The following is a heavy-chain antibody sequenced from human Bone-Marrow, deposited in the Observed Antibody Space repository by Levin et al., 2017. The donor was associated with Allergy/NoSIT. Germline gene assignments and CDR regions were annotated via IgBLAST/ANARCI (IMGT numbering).Heavy chain of an antibody. CDR1: GFTFSSFW. J-gene: IGHJ4*02. Sequence: PGESLKISCAASGFTFSSFWMNWVRQAPGKGLEWVASIKYDGSEKYYVDSVRGRFTISRDNAKNSLYLQMDSLRGEDAAIYYCARDHTTPGIYFDNWGQGTLVTVSS. CDR3: ARDHTTPGIYFDN. D-gene: IGHD1-1*01. CDR2: IKYDGSEK. V-gene: IGHV3-7*04.